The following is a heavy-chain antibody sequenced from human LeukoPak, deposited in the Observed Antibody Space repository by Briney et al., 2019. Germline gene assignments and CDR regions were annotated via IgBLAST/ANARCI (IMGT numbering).Heavy chain of an antibody. D-gene: IGHD3-3*01. CDR3: GRLRIPTSGIFPIDS. V-gene: IGHV4-61*01. J-gene: IGHJ4*02. CDR1: GGSVSSGSYY. CDR2: IYYSGST. Sequence: TTSETLSLTCSVSGGSVSSGSYYWSWIRQPPGKGLEWIGDIYYSGSTNYNPSLKSRVSISVDTSKNQFSLKLNSVTAADTAVYYCGRLRIPTSGIFPIDSWGQGTLVTVSS.